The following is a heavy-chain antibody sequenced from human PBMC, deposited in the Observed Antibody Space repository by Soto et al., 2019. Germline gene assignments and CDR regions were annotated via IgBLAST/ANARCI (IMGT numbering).Heavy chain of an antibody. D-gene: IGHD2-8*02. CDR1: GFTFSDYY. CDR3: FFFEASGVTY. CDR2: ISRTVSIG. V-gene: IGHV3-11*01. Sequence: QVQLVESGGGLVKPGGSLRLSCAASGFTFSDYYMSWIRQAPGKGLEWVSFISRTVSIGYYAESVKGRFTISRDNAKSSLSLQMDSLRAEDTAVYYCFFFEASGVTYWGQGTLVTVSS. J-gene: IGHJ4*02.